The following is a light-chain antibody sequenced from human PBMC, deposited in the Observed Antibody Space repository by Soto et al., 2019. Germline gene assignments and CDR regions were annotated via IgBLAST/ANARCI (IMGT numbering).Light chain of an antibody. J-gene: IGKJ4*01. Sequence: DIQMTQSPSSLSASVGDRVTITCRASQVISNYLAWYQQKSGKDPKLLIYAASTLQSGVPSRFSGSGSGTDFTLTISSLHPEDVATYYCQKYNSAPLTFGGGTKVEIK. V-gene: IGKV1-27*01. CDR1: QVISNY. CDR2: AAS. CDR3: QKYNSAPLT.